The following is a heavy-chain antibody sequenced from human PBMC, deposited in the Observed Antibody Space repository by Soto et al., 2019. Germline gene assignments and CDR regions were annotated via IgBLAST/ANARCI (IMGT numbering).Heavy chain of an antibody. CDR1: GFTFRAYG. J-gene: IGHJ4*02. D-gene: IGHD1-1*01. V-gene: IGHV3-30*18. Sequence: QVQLVESGGGVVQPGGSLRLSCAPSGFTFRAYGMHWVRQAAGKGLEWVAVISYDGKNEYYADSVKGRFSISRDSSKDTLYLQINSLRAEDTAVYYCAKDLVAFTTGRRSPFGSWGQGTLVTVSS. CDR3: AKDLVAFTTGRRSPFGS. CDR2: ISYDGKNE.